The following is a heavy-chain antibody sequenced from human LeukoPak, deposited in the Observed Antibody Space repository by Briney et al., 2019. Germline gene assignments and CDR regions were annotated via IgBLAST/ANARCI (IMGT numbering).Heavy chain of an antibody. CDR1: GFTFSSYA. CDR2: ISGSGGST. D-gene: IGHD6-19*01. CDR3: ATSSGWYSGGAFDI. Sequence: GGSLRLSCAASGFTFSSYAMSSVRQAPGKGLEWVSAISGSGGSTYYADSVKGRFTISRDNSKTTLYLQMNSRRAEDTAVYYCATSSGWYSGGAFDIWGQGTMVTVSS. J-gene: IGHJ3*02. V-gene: IGHV3-23*01.